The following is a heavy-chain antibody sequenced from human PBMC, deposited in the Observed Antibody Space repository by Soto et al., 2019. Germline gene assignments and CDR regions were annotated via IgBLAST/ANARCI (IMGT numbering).Heavy chain of an antibody. J-gene: IGHJ4*02. D-gene: IGHD3-10*01. CDR3: VRVPDYYGPGSSLDY. Sequence: QVQLVESGGGVVQPGRSLRLSCAASGFIFSSYAMHWVRQAPGKGLEWVAVMSYDGSKKYYADSVEGRFTISRDNSKNTLYLQMNSLRAEDSAVYYCVRVPDYYGPGSSLDYWGQGTLVTVSS. CDR2: MSYDGSKK. CDR1: GFIFSSYA. V-gene: IGHV3-30-3*01.